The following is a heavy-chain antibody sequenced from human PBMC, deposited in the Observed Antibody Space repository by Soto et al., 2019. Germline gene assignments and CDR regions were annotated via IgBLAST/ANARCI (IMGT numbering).Heavy chain of an antibody. V-gene: IGHV3-9*01. CDR3: AKVGPPGQLRIAPRWFDY. D-gene: IGHD2-2*01. CDR1: GFTFDDYA. Sequence: GGSLRLSCAASGFTFDDYAMHWVRQAPGKGLEWVSGISWNSGSIGYADSVKGRFTISRDNAKNSLYLQMNSLRAEDTALYYCAKVGPPGQLRIAPRWFDYWGQGT. CDR2: ISWNSGSI. J-gene: IGHJ4*02.